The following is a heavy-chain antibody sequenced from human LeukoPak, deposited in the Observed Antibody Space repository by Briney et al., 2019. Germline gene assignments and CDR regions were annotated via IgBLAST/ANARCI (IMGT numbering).Heavy chain of an antibody. CDR1: GYTFTSYG. CDR2: INPSGGST. J-gene: IGHJ5*02. CDR3: ARDGAEPPSNCSSTSCYVGWFDP. Sequence: ASVKVSCKASGYTFTSYGISWVRQAPGQGLEWMGIINPSGGSTSYAQKFQGRVTMTRDTSTSTVYMELSSLRSEDTAVYYCARDGAEPPSNCSSTSCYVGWFDPWGQGTLVTVSS. V-gene: IGHV1-46*01. D-gene: IGHD2-2*01.